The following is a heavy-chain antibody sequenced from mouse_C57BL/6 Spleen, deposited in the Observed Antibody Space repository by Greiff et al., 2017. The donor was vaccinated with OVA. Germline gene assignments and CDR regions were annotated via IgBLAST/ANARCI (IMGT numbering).Heavy chain of an antibody. CDR2: IDPSDSYT. CDR1: GYTFTSYW. V-gene: IGHV1-69*01. CDR3: ARPWDY. J-gene: IGHJ2*01. Sequence: QVQLQQPGAELVMPGASVKLSCKASGYTFTSYWMHWVKQRPGQGLEWIGEIDPSDSYTNYNQQFKGKSTLTVDKSSSTAYLQLSSLTSEDSAVYYCARPWDYWDQGTTLTVSS.